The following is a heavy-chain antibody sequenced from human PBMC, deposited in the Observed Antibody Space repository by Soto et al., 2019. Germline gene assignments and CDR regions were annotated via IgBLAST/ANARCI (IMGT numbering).Heavy chain of an antibody. CDR1: GFSFDDYA. CDR2: ISWNSGSI. CDR3: TRLGLRGMDV. D-gene: IGHD4-17*01. Sequence: EVQLVESGGGLVQPGRSLRLSCAASGFSFDDYAMHWVRQAPGKGLEWVSGISWNSGSIGYVDSVKGRFTISRDNAKNSLHLQMNSLRAEDTALYYCTRLGLRGMDVWGQGTTVTVSS. V-gene: IGHV3-9*01. J-gene: IGHJ6*02.